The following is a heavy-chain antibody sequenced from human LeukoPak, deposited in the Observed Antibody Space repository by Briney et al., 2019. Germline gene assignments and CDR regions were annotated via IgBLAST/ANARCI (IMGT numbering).Heavy chain of an antibody. Sequence: ASVKVSCKASGYTFTSYDINWVRQATGQGLEWMGWMNPNSGNTGYAQKFQGRVTITRNTSISTAYMELSSLRSEDTAVYYCARVPSDDAFDIWGQGTMVTVSP. CDR2: MNPNSGNT. D-gene: IGHD2-2*01. CDR1: GYTFTSYD. J-gene: IGHJ3*02. CDR3: ARVPSDDAFDI. V-gene: IGHV1-8*03.